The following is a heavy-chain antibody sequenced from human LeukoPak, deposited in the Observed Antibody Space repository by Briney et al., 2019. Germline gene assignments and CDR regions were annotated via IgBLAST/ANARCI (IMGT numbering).Heavy chain of an antibody. J-gene: IGHJ6*02. D-gene: IGHD2-15*01. CDR1: GYTFTGYY. CDR3: ARVDVVVVAASMDV. CDR2: INPNSGGT. V-gene: IGHV1-2*02. Sequence: ASVKVSSMASGYTFTGYYMHWVRPAPRQGGEWMGWINPNSGGTNYAQKFQGRVNMTRDTSISTAYMELSRLRSDDTAVYYCARVDVVVVAASMDVWGQGTTVTVSS.